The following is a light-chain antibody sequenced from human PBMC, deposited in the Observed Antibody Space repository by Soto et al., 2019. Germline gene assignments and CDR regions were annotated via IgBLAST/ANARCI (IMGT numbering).Light chain of an antibody. CDR3: QQSYSSPLS. Sequence: DIHMTQSPSSLSASVGDRVTITCRASQSINNYLNWYQQKPGKAPNLLIYAASNLQSGVPSRFSGSGSGTDFTLTISSLEPEDFATYYCQQSYSSPLSVGGGTKVEI. V-gene: IGKV1-39*01. J-gene: IGKJ4*01. CDR2: AAS. CDR1: QSINNY.